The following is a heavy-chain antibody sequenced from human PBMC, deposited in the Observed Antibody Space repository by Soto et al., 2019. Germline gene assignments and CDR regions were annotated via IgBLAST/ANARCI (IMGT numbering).Heavy chain of an antibody. CDR2: VSKSDYT. CDR3: AREDSIIIPAVSDF. Sequence: GGSLRLSCEVSGFYFNTYGINWVRQAPGKGLEWVSSVSKSDYTYYSDSVKGRFTISRDNAKNSVSLQMNSLRAEDTAVYYCAREDSIIIPAVSDFWGQGTLVTVSS. D-gene: IGHD2-2*01. J-gene: IGHJ4*02. V-gene: IGHV3-21*01. CDR1: GFYFNTYG.